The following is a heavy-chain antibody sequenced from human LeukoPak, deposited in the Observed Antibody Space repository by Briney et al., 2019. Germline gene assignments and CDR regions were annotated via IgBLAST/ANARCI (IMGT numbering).Heavy chain of an antibody. V-gene: IGHV1-8*01. CDR2: MNPNSGNT. CDR1: GYTFTSYD. Sequence: GASVKVSCKASGYTFTSYDINWVRQATGQGLEWMGWMNPNSGNTGYAQKFQGRVTMTRNTSISTAYMELSSLRSEDTAVYYCARVYWTAYYYYGMDVWGQGNTVTVSS. D-gene: IGHD3/OR15-3a*01. J-gene: IGHJ6*02. CDR3: ARVYWTAYYYYGMDV.